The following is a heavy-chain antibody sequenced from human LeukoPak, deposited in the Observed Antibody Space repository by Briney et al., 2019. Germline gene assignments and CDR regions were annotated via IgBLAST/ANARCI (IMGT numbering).Heavy chain of an antibody. V-gene: IGHV3-48*04. CDR1: GFTFSNYS. CDR3: AKDLYVRGITPYYFDS. J-gene: IGHJ4*02. D-gene: IGHD3-10*02. CDR2: VSSGSRTI. Sequence: GGSLRLSCAASGFTFSNYSMNWVRQAPGKGLEWVSYVSSGSRTIYYADPVKGRFTISRDNAKNSLFLQMNSLRAEDTAIYYCAKDLYVRGITPYYFDSWGQGTQVIVSS.